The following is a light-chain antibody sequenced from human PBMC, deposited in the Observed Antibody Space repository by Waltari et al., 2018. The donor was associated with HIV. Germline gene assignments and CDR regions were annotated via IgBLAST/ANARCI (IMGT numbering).Light chain of an antibody. J-gene: IGKJ1*01. CDR3: QKYNSAPWT. V-gene: IGKV1-27*01. CDR2: AAS. Sequence: DIQMTQSPSSLSASVGDRVTITCRASHGISNYLAWYQQKPGKFPKLLIYAASTLQSGVPSRLSGSGSGTDFTLTISNLQPEDVATYYCQKYNSAPWTFGQGTKVEVK. CDR1: HGISNY.